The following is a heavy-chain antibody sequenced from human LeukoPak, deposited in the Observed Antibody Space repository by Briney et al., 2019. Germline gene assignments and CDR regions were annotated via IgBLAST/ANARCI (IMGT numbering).Heavy chain of an antibody. Sequence: PGGPLRLSCAASGFTFSSYAMSWVRQAPGKGLEWVSAISGSGGSTYYADSVKGRFTISRDNSKNTLYLQMNSLRAEDTAVYYCAKAYGSGSYYFFDYWGQGTLVTVSS. V-gene: IGHV3-23*01. CDR2: ISGSGGST. CDR3: AKAYGSGSYYFFDY. J-gene: IGHJ4*02. D-gene: IGHD3-10*01. CDR1: GFTFSSYA.